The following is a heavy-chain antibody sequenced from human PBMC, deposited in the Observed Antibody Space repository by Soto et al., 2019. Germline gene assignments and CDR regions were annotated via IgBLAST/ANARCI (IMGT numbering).Heavy chain of an antibody. V-gene: IGHV2-5*02. CDR3: AHRHRASAGLFDL. CDR2: IYGDDDQ. J-gene: IGHJ4*02. Sequence: QITLKESGPTLVKPTQTLTLTCTFSGFSLTTSAVGVGWIRQPPGKALEWLTVIYGDDDQRSSPSLRSRITISKDTSKNPVVLRMTNMDPVDTATYYCAHRHRASAGLFDLWGQGTQVTVSS. CDR1: GFSLTTSAVG.